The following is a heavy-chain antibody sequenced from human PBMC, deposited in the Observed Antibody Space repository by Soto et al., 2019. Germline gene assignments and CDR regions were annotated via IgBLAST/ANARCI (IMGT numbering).Heavy chain of an antibody. J-gene: IGHJ4*02. V-gene: IGHV3-30*18. Sequence: VGSLRLSCAASGFSFSNNGMHWVRQAPGKGLEWVAIISYDGNKKYDADFVKGRFTISRDNSKNTLYLQMNSLRVEDTAVYYCAKDRVESGLGEIDYWGQGTLVTVSS. CDR2: ISYDGNKK. CDR1: GFSFSNNG. D-gene: IGHD3-16*01. CDR3: AKDRVESGLGEIDY.